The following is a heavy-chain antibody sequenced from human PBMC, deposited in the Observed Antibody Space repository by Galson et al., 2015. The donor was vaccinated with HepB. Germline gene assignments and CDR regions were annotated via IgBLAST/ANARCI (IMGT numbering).Heavy chain of an antibody. CDR2: ISVSGSST. J-gene: IGHJ6*02. CDR3: AKDQNLYSRSPYGMDV. V-gene: IGHV3-23*01. CDR1: GFIFSSYA. D-gene: IGHD6-13*01. Sequence: SLRLSCAASGFIFSSYAMSWVRQAPGKGLEWVSGISVSGSSTYYADSVKGRFTISRDNSKNTLYLRMNSLRAEDTAVYYCAKDQNLYSRSPYGMDVWGQGTTVTVS.